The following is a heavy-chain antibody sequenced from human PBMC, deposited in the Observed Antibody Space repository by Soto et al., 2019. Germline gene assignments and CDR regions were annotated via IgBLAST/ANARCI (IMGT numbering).Heavy chain of an antibody. J-gene: IGHJ6*02. CDR3: AKGYCSGPSCYRGYGMDV. V-gene: IGHV3-74*01. Sequence: EVQMVESGGGLVQPGGSLRLSCVASGFTFSTYWMHWVRQDAGKGLVWVARIRTDGREETYVDSVKGRFTISRDNSENTLYLQMDSLRAEDTAVYYCAKGYCSGPSCYRGYGMDVWGQGTTVTVSS. CDR1: GFTFSTYW. D-gene: IGHD2-2*01. CDR2: IRTDGREE.